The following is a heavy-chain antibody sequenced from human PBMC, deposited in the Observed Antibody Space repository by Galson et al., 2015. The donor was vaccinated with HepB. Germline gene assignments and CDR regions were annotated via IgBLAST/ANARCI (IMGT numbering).Heavy chain of an antibody. CDR2: IIPILGIA. D-gene: IGHD3-16*01. Sequence: SVKVSCKASGGTFSSYTISWVRQAPGQGLEWMGRIIPILGIANYAQKFQGRVTITADKSTSTAYMELSSLRSEDTAVYYCARGPEGDERGRWFDPWGQGTLVTVSS. CDR1: GGTFSSYT. CDR3: ARGPEGDERGRWFDP. J-gene: IGHJ5*02. V-gene: IGHV1-69*02.